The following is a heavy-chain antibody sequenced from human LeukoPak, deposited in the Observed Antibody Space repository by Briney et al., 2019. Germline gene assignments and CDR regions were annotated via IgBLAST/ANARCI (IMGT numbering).Heavy chain of an antibody. V-gene: IGHV4-61*05. J-gene: IGHJ4*02. CDR2: IYYSGST. CDR3: ARASGGGIL. CDR1: GGSISTSNYY. D-gene: IGHD4-23*01. Sequence: PSETLSLTCTVSGGSISTSNYYWSWIRQPPGKGLEWIGYIYYSGSTNYNPSLKSRVTISVDTSKNQFSLRLSSVTAADTAVYYCARASGGGILWGQGTLVTVSS.